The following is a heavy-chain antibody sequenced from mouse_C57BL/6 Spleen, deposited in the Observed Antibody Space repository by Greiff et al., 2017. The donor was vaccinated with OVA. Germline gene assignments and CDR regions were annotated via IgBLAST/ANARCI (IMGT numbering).Heavy chain of an antibody. Sequence: QVQLQQSGAELVKPGASVKISCKASGYAFSSYCMNWVKQRPGKGLEWIGQIYPGDGDTNYNGKFKGKATLTADKSSSTAYMQLSSLTSEDSAVYFCARTGTEYFDVWGTGTTVTVSS. CDR1: GYAFSSYC. D-gene: IGHD4-1*01. V-gene: IGHV1-80*01. CDR2: IYPGDGDT. J-gene: IGHJ1*03. CDR3: ARTGTEYFDV.